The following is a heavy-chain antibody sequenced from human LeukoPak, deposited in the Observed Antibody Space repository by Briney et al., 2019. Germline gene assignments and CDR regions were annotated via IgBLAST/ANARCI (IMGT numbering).Heavy chain of an antibody. V-gene: IGHV3-30*03. Sequence: GGSLRLSCAASGFTFSSYGMHWVRQAPGKGLEWVAVISYDGSNKYYADSVKGRFTISRDNSKNTLYLQMNSLRAEDTAVYYCNLLFDYWGQGPLVTVSS. CDR2: ISYDGSNK. CDR3: NLLFDY. D-gene: IGHD2-15*01. CDR1: GFTFSSYG. J-gene: IGHJ4*02.